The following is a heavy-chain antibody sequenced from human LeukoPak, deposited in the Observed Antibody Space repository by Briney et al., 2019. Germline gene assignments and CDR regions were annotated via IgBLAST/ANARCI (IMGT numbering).Heavy chain of an antibody. D-gene: IGHD6-13*01. CDR3: AREGAAGTLFFDC. CDR2: IIPIFGTA. Sequence: ASVKVSCKASGGTFSSYAISWVRQAPGQGLEWMGGIIPIFGTANYAQKFQGRVTITADESTSTAYMELSSLRSEDTAVYYCAREGAAGTLFFDCWGQGTLVTVSS. V-gene: IGHV1-69*13. J-gene: IGHJ4*02. CDR1: GGTFSSYA.